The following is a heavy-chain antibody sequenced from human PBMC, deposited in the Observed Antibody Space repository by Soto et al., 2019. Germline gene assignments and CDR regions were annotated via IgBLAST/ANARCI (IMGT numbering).Heavy chain of an antibody. CDR2: FEPEDGET. Sequence: GASVKVSCKVSGYTLTELSVHWVRQAPGKGLEWMGGFEPEDGETIYAQKFQGRVTMTEDTSTDTAYMELSSLRSEDTAVYYCATGGSYPSGYWGQGTLVTVSS. D-gene: IGHD1-26*01. CDR3: ATGGSYPSGY. J-gene: IGHJ4*02. V-gene: IGHV1-24*01. CDR1: GYTLTELS.